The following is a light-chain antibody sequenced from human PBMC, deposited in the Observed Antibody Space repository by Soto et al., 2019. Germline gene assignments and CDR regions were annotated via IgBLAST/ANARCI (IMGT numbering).Light chain of an antibody. Sequence: EIVLTQSPDTLSLSPGERATLSCRASQSVSSSYLAWYQQKPGQAPRLLIYGASSRATGIPDRFSGSGSGTDFTLTISRLEPEDFAVYYCQQYGSFFGPGTKVDIK. CDR1: QSVSSSY. CDR2: GAS. CDR3: QQYGSF. J-gene: IGKJ3*01. V-gene: IGKV3-20*01.